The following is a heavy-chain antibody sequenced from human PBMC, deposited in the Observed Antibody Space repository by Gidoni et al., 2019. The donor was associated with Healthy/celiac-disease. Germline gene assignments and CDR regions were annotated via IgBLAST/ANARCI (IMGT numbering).Heavy chain of an antibody. Sequence: QVQLVESGGGVVQPGRSLRLSCAASGFTFSSYGMHWVRQAPGKGLAWVAVIWYDGSNKYYADSVKGRFTISRDNSKNTLYLQMNSLRAEDTAVYYCARDYYDSSGYYYDSHIRHGYFDLWGRGTLVTVSS. V-gene: IGHV3-33*01. D-gene: IGHD3-22*01. J-gene: IGHJ2*01. CDR3: ARDYYDSSGYYYDSHIRHGYFDL. CDR1: GFTFSSYG. CDR2: IWYDGSNK.